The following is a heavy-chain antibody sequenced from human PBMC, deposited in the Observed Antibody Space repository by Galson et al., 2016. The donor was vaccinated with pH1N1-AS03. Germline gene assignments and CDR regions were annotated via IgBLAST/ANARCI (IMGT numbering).Heavy chain of an antibody. D-gene: IGHD2-2*01. Sequence: SVKVSCKASGYTFTDFSINWVRQAPGQGLEWMGWIHPNDGVTNYAQNFQAWVTMTRDTSTSTAYLELTGPKSDDTAVYYCARDPRGHCRSATCPIAYYFGMDVWGQGTLVTVSS. CDR3: ARDPRGHCRSATCPIAYYFGMDV. CDR1: GYTFTDFS. V-gene: IGHV1-2*04. CDR2: IHPNDGVT. J-gene: IGHJ6*02.